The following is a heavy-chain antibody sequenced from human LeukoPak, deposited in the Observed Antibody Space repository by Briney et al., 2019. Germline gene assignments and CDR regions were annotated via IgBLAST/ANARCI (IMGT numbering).Heavy chain of an antibody. CDR2: IYHSGST. V-gene: IGHV4-4*02. D-gene: IGHD3-22*01. CDR3: ARDRYYYDSSAYYYRFDP. Sequence: SGTLSLTCAVSGGSISSGNWWSWVRQPPGKGLEWIGEIYHSGSTNYNPSLKSRVTISVDKSKNQFSLKLTSVTAADTAVYYCARDRYYYDSSAYYYRFDPWGQGTLVTVSS. CDR1: GGSISSGNW. J-gene: IGHJ5*02.